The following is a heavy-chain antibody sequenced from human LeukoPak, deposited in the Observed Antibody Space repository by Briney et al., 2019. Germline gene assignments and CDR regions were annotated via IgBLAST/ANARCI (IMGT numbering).Heavy chain of an antibody. D-gene: IGHD3-10*01. CDR2: IYSGGST. V-gene: IGHV3-66*01. Sequence: PGGSLRLSCAASGFTFSNAWMSWVRQAPGKGLDWVSVIYSGGSTYYADSVRGRFTISRDSSKNTLYLQMNSLSAEDTAVYYCAITQYGSGSYSDDWGQGTLVTVSS. CDR1: GFTFSNAW. CDR3: AITQYGSGSYSDD. J-gene: IGHJ4*02.